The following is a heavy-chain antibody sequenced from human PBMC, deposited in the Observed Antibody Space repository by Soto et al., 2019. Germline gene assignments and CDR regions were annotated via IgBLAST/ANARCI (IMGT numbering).Heavy chain of an antibody. V-gene: IGHV1-69*12. CDR1: GGTFSSYA. CDR2: IIPIFGTA. CDR3: ARGKYCISTSCHYYYGMDV. J-gene: IGHJ6*02. D-gene: IGHD2-2*01. Sequence: QVQLVQSGAEVKKPGSSVKVSCKASGGTFSSYAISWVRQAPGQGLEWMGGIIPIFGTANYAQKFQGRVTITADESTSTAYMELRSLRSEDTAVYYCARGKYCISTSCHYYYGMDVWGQGTTVTVSS.